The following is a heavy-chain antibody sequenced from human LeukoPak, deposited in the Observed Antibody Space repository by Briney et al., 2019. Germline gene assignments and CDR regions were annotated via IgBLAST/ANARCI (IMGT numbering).Heavy chain of an antibody. Sequence: SETLSLTCTVSGGSISSSSYYWGWIRQPPGKGLEWIGSIYYSGSTYYNPSLKSRVIISVDTSKNQFSLKLSSVTAADTAVYYCARGDCSGGSCYYYYGMDVWGQGTTVTVSS. J-gene: IGHJ6*02. D-gene: IGHD2-15*01. CDR2: IYYSGST. V-gene: IGHV4-39*01. CDR3: ARGDCSGGSCYYYYGMDV. CDR1: GGSISSSSYY.